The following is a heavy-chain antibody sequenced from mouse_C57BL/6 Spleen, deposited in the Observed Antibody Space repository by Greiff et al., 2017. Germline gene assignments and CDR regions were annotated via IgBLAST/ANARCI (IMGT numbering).Heavy chain of an antibody. CDR3: ARDGGTY. CDR2: ISYDGSN. CDR1: GYSITSGYY. D-gene: IGHD1-1*02. Sequence: ESGPGLVKPSQSLSLTCSVTGYSITSGYYWNWIRQFPGNKLEWMGYISYDGSNNYNPSLKNRISINRDTSKNQFFLKLNSVTTEDTATYYCARDGGTYWGQGTLVTVSA. V-gene: IGHV3-6*01. J-gene: IGHJ3*01.